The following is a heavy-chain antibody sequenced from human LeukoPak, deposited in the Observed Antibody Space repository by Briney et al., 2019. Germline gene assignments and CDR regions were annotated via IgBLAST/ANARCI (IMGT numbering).Heavy chain of an antibody. J-gene: IGHJ3*02. CDR2: INHSGST. V-gene: IGHV4-34*01. Sequence: SETLSLTCAVYGGSFSGYYWSWIRQPPGKGLEWIGEINHSGSTNYNPSLKSRVTISVDTSKNQFSLKLSSVTAADTAVYYCARTLGITIFGVVIPPRYLSAYKGNIPARDAFDIWGQGTMVTVSS. D-gene: IGHD3-3*01. CDR1: GGSFSGYY. CDR3: ARTLGITIFGVVIPPRYLSAYKGNIPARDAFDI.